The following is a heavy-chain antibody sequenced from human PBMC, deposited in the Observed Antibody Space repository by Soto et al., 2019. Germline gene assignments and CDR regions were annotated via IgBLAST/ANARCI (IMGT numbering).Heavy chain of an antibody. CDR3: ARDREYSSSHFDY. J-gene: IGHJ4*02. Sequence: PGGSLRLSCAASGFTFSSHAIHWVRQAPGKGLEWVAVIWFDGRNKYYADSVKGRFTISRDNSKNTLYLQMSSLRPDDTAVYYCARDREYSSSHFDYGGQGTLVTVSS. CDR1: GFTFSSHA. V-gene: IGHV3-33*01. D-gene: IGHD6-6*01. CDR2: IWFDGRNK.